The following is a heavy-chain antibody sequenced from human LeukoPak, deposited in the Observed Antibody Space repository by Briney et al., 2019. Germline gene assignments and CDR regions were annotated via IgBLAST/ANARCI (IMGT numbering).Heavy chain of an antibody. J-gene: IGHJ1*01. D-gene: IGHD2-2*01. CDR1: RLRFRSFT. CDR2: ITYYGRTT. Sequence: GGYLSLSCAASRLRFRSFTMSWARPAPGKGLEWVSTITYYGRTTNYADSVKGRFSISRVHSRNSLYLLMKSLRVEDTAIYYCAKDLRWGFSTSWEPAENLQHWGQGVLVTVSS. CDR3: AKDLRWGFSTSWEPAENLQH. V-gene: IGHV3-23*01.